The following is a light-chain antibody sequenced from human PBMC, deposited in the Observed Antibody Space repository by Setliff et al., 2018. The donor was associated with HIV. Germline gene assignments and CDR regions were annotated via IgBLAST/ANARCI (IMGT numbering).Light chain of an antibody. V-gene: IGLV2-14*03. CDR2: DVA. J-gene: IGLJ1*01. CDR1: SGDVGGYNY. Sequence: QSVLTQPASVSGSPGQSITISCTGTSGDVGGYNYVSWYQQHPGKAPRLMIYDVAYRPSGVSNRFSGSKSGNTASLTISGLQAEDEADYYCSSYVAGGSLDVFGTVTKVTVL. CDR3: SSYVAGGSLDV.